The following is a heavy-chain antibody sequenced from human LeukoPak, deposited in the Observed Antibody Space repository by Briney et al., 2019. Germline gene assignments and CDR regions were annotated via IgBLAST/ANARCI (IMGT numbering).Heavy chain of an antibody. CDR2: FFLGESDS. V-gene: IGHV5-51*01. CDR3: ARSPLRDYDILTGYYKDAFDI. J-gene: IGHJ3*02. Sequence: GESLKISCKGSGNSFTSYWIGWVRQVPGKGLEWMGIFFLGESDSRYSPSFQGQVTISADKSISTAYLQWSSLKASDTAMYYCARSPLRDYDILTGYYKDAFDIWGQGTMVTVSS. CDR1: GNSFTSYW. D-gene: IGHD3-9*01.